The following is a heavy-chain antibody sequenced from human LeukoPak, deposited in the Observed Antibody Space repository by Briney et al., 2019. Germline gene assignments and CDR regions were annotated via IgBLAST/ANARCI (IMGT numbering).Heavy chain of an antibody. CDR3: ARAYYSYDYIA. Sequence: GGALTLSCAASGFSLRRYEMNGVRPAPEKGLEGVSHISISGSSMYYAHPVKGRVPISRDKAKNSLDLQMDSLGAEGTALYYCARAYYSYDYIAWGQGTLVAVSS. CDR2: ISISGSSM. J-gene: IGHJ5*02. CDR1: GFSLRRYE. V-gene: IGHV3-48*03. D-gene: IGHD3-10*01.